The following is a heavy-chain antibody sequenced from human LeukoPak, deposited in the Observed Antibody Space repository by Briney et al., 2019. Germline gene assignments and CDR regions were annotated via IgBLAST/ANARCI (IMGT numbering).Heavy chain of an antibody. J-gene: IGHJ4*02. D-gene: IGHD2-2*01. CDR2: VSASGSTS. V-gene: IGHV3-23*01. CDR1: GFTFSNYA. Sequence: GGSLRLSCVASGFTFSNYAMSWVRQAPGKGLEWVSTVSASGSTSYYAESVKGRFTISRDNSRDTLYLQMNILRAQDTAVYYCAKSRGIYCRSSTCSLDYWGQGILVTVSS. CDR3: AKSRGIYCRSSTCSLDY.